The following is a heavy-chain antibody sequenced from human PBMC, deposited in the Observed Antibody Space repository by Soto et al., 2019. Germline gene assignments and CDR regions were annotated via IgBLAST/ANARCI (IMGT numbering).Heavy chain of an antibody. J-gene: IGHJ6*02. V-gene: IGHV3-7*01. CDR1: PFPFSTYC. Sequence: XGSLRLSCAASPFPFSTYCMTWVRQAPGKGLEWVANIHRDEIEKYYMDSVKGRFTISRDNAKNSLYLQMTSLRAEDTDVYYCAGGNALDVWGQGTTVTVSS. CDR2: IHRDEIEK. CDR3: AGGNALDV.